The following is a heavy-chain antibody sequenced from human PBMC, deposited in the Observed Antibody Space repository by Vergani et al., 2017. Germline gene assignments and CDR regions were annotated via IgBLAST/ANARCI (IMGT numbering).Heavy chain of an antibody. J-gene: IGHJ6*02. CDR3: ASETDTGSSVAYNYYARDV. CDR1: GFKFSNFG. CDR2: ISYNGGNQ. Sequence: QVQLVESGGNLVQPGRSLRLSCAAAGFKFSNFGMHWVRQVPGKGLEWVAFISYNGGNQYYADSVQGRFTISRDNTKNILYLQMSSLRVEDTAVYYCASETDTGSSVAYNYYARDVWGQGTTVSVSS. D-gene: IGHD3-9*01. V-gene: IGHV3-33*05.